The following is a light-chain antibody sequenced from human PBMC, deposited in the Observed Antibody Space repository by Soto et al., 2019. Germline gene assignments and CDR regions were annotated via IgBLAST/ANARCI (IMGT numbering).Light chain of an antibody. Sequence: EIVLTQSPGTLSLSPGERATLSCRASPSVSRGYLAWSAQKPCQAPRLPIYGASSRATGIPDRVSGSGSGTDSGLAISRLETEDFAVYYCQQRSNRLRTFGQGTKVDIK. CDR2: GAS. CDR3: QQRSNRLRT. J-gene: IGKJ1*01. V-gene: IGKV3D-20*02. CDR1: PSVSRGY.